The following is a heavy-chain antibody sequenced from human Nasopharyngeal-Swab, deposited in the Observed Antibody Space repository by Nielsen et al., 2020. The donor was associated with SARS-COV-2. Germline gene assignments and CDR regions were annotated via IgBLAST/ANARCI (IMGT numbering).Heavy chain of an antibody. V-gene: IGHV1-3*01. D-gene: IGHD2-2*01. CDR3: ARGCSSTSCPQGVGWFDP. CDR2: INAGNGNT. J-gene: IGHJ5*02. Sequence: WVRQAPGQRLEWMGWINAGNGNTKYSQKFQGRVTIIRDTSASTAYMELSSLRSEDTAVYYCARGCSSTSCPQGVGWFDPWGQGTLVTVSS.